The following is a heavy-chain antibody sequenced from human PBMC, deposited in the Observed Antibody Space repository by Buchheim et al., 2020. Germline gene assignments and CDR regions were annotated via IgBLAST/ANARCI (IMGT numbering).Heavy chain of an antibody. CDR2: IYHSGST. V-gene: IGHV4-30-2*01. D-gene: IGHD3-22*01. J-gene: IGHJ4*02. CDR3: ARGGTDSSGYYYFDY. Sequence: QLQLQESGSGLVKPSQTLSLTCAASGGSISSGGYSWSWIRQPPGKGLEWIGYIYHSGSTYYNPSLKSRVTISVDRSKNQFSLKLSSVTAADTAVYYCARGGTDSSGYYYFDYWGQGTL. CDR1: GGSISSGGYS.